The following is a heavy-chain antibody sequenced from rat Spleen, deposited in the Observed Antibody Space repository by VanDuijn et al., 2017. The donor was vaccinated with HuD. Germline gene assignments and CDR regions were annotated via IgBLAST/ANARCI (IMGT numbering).Heavy chain of an antibody. CDR2: ISPSGVST. V-gene: IGHV5-25*01. CDR1: GFTFSDYY. Sequence: EVQLVESDGGLVQPGRSLKLSCAASGFTFSDYYMAWVRQAPTKGLEWVASISPSGVSTYYPDSVKGRFTVSRDNAKDTLYLQMASLRSEDTATYYCVRRGYGYYFDYWGQGVMVTVSS. J-gene: IGHJ2*01. CDR3: VRRGYGYYFDY. D-gene: IGHD1-11*01.